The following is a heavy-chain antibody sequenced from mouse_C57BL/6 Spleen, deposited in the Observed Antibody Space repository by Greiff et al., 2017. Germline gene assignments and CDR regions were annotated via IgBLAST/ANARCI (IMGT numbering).Heavy chain of an antibody. V-gene: IGHV1-52*01. CDR3: ARWWGSGYAMDY. CDR2: IDPSDSDT. D-gene: IGHD1-1*01. CDR1: GYTFTSYW. J-gene: IGHJ4*01. Sequence: QVQLQQPGAELVRPGSSVKLSCKASGYTFTSYWMHWVKQRPIKGLEWIGNIDPSDSDTHYNQKFQDKRTLTVDKSSSTAYMQLSSLTSEDSAVYYCARWWGSGYAMDYWGQGTSVTVSS.